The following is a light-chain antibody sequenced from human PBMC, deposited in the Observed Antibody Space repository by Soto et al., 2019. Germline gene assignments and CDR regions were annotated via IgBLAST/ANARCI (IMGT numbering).Light chain of an antibody. CDR1: QSVTSF. CDR2: DAS. Sequence: EIVLTQSPATLSLSPGERATLSCRDSQSVTSFLAWYQQKPGQAPRLLIYDASNRATGIPARFSGRGSGTDFTLTISSLEPEDFAVYYCQQRINWPLTFGGGTKVEIK. J-gene: IGKJ4*01. CDR3: QQRINWPLT. V-gene: IGKV3-11*01.